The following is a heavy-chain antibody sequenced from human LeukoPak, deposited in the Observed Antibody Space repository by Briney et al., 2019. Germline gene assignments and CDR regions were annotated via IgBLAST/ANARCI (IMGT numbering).Heavy chain of an antibody. CDR1: GGSISSYY. D-gene: IGHD3-9*01. J-gene: IGHJ4*02. Sequence: SETLSLTCTVSGGSISSYYWSWLRQPPGKGLEWIGYIYYSGSTNYNPSLKSRVTISVDTSKNQFSLKLSSVTAADTAVYYCARSGRGRYFDWLFHFDYWGQGTLVTVSS. V-gene: IGHV4-59*01. CDR3: ARSGRGRYFDWLFHFDY. CDR2: IYYSGST.